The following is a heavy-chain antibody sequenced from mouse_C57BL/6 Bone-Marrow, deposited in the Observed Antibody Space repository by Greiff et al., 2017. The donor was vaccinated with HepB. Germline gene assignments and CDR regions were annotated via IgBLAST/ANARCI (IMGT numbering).Heavy chain of an antibody. CDR2: ISNGGGST. CDR1: GFTFSDYY. CDR3: ARLGGGYFDV. J-gene: IGHJ1*03. V-gene: IGHV5-12*01. Sequence: EVNVVESGGGLVQPGGSLKLSCAASGFTFSDYYMYWVRQTPEKRLEWVAYISNGGGSTYYPDTVKGRFTISRDNAKNTLYLQMSRLKSEDTAMYYCARLGGGYFDVWGTGTTVTVSS.